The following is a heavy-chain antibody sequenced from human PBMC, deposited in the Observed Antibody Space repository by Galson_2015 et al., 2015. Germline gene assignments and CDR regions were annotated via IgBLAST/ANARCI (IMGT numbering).Heavy chain of an antibody. CDR2: ISYDGSNK. CDR3: VRDLRRASINVPDY. Sequence: SLRLSCAASGFTFSSYAVHWVRQAPGKGLGWVAVISYDGSNKYYADSVKGRFTISRDNSKNTLYLQMNSLRAEDTAIYCCVRDLRRASINVPDYWGQGTLVTVSS. J-gene: IGHJ4*02. V-gene: IGHV3-30-3*01. CDR1: GFTFSSYA. D-gene: IGHD5-24*01.